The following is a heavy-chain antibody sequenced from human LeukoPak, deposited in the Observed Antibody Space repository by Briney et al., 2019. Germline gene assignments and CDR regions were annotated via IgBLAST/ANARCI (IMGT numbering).Heavy chain of an antibody. CDR1: GFTFSGSA. V-gene: IGHV3-73*01. CDR2: IRSKANSYAT. D-gene: IGHD3-10*01. J-gene: IGHJ6*02. Sequence: GGSLRLSCAASGFTFSGSAMHWVRQASGKGLEWVGRIRSKANSYATAYAASVKGRFTISRDDSKNTAYLQMNSLNTEDTAVYYCTRHGAGSYSHYYYGMDVWGQGTTVTVSS. CDR3: TRHGAGSYSHYYYGMDV.